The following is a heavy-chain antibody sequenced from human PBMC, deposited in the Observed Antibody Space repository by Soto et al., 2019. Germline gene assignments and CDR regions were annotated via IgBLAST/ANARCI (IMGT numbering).Heavy chain of an antibody. V-gene: IGHV4-31*03. CDR2: IYHSGST. D-gene: IGHD6-13*01. CDR3: GSSYSRSRYVY. J-gene: IGHJ4*02. CDR1: GSSIRSGFYY. Sequence: PSEPLSLTSPVSGSSIRSGFYYWSLIRQHPGKGLEWVGHIYHSGSTYYSPTLKSRVTISVNTSKNQFSLKLSPVTAADTAVDYCGSSYSRSRYVYWGQGTMVTVSS.